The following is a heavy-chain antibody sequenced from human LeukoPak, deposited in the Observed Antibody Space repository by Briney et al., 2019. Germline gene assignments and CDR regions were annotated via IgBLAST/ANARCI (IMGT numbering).Heavy chain of an antibody. V-gene: IGHV3-23*01. Sequence: GGSLRLSCAASGFTFSSYAMSWVRQAPGKGLEWVSAISGSGGSTYYADSVKGRFTISRDNSKNTLYLQMNSLRAEDTAVYYCAKGTRYDSSGFHPTLDYSGQGTLVTVSS. CDR1: GFTFSSYA. CDR2: ISGSGGST. J-gene: IGHJ4*02. CDR3: AKGTRYDSSGFHPTLDY. D-gene: IGHD3-22*01.